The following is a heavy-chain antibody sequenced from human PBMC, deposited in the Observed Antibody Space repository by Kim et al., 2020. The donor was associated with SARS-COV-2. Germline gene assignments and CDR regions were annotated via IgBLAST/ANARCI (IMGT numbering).Heavy chain of an antibody. CDR2: IYTSGST. D-gene: IGHD1-26*01. CDR3: ARENPVYSGSYYLHYYYGMDV. J-gene: IGHJ6*02. V-gene: IGHV4-4*07. Sequence: SETLSLTCTVSGGSISSYYWSWIRQPAGKGLEWIGRIYTSGSTNYNPSLKSRVTMSVDTSKNQFSLKLSSVTAADTAVYYCARENPVYSGSYYLHYYYGMDVWGQGTTVTVSS. CDR1: GGSISSYY.